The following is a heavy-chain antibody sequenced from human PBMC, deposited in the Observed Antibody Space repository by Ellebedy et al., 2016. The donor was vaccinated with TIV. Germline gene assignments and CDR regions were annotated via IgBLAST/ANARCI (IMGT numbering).Heavy chain of an antibody. CDR1: GFTFSNYG. V-gene: IGHV3-33*01. CDR2: LWFDGSNK. D-gene: IGHD1-1*01. CDR3: ARTTYYFDY. J-gene: IGHJ4*02. Sequence: PGGSLRLSCAASGFTFSNYGMHWIRQAPGKGLEWVAVLWFDGSNKYYADLVKARFTISRDNSKNTLYLQMNGLRADDTAVYFCARTTYYFDYWGQGTLVTVSS.